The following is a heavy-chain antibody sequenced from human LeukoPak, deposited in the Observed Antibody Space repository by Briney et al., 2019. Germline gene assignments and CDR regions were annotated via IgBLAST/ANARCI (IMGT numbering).Heavy chain of an antibody. CDR1: GFTFRNYA. V-gene: IGHV4-34*01. CDR3: ARRHYYGSGSYPN. D-gene: IGHD3-10*01. CDR2: INHSGST. Sequence: GSLRLSCAASGFTFRNYAMSWVRQPPGKGLEWIGEINHSGSTNYNPSLKSRVTISVDTSKNQFSLKLSSVTAADTAVYYCARRHYYGSGSYPNWGQGTLVTVSS. J-gene: IGHJ4*02.